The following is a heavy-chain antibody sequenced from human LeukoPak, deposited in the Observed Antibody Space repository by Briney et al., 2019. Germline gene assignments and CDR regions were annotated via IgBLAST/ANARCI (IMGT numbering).Heavy chain of an antibody. Sequence: SETLSLTCSVSGDSISSYYWSWFRQPPGKGLEWIGYIFHSGITTYNPSLKSRVTISLDSSKNQFFLRLTSVTAASTAMYYCARAETLAAIYFDFWGQGSLVTVSS. J-gene: IGHJ4*02. V-gene: IGHV4-59*01. D-gene: IGHD6-25*01. CDR2: IFHSGIT. CDR3: ARAETLAAIYFDF. CDR1: GDSISSYY.